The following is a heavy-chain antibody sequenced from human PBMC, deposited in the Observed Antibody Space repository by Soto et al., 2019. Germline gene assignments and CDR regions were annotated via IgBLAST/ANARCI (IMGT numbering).Heavy chain of an antibody. Sequence: SETLSLTCTVSGDSISSYYWTWIRQPPGKGLEWTGYIYYSGSTNYNPSLKSRVTISVDTSKNQFSLKLTSVTAADTAVYYCARGVATIGPWGQGTLVTVSS. V-gene: IGHV4-59*01. D-gene: IGHD5-12*01. CDR3: ARGVATIGP. J-gene: IGHJ5*02. CDR1: GDSISSYY. CDR2: IYYSGST.